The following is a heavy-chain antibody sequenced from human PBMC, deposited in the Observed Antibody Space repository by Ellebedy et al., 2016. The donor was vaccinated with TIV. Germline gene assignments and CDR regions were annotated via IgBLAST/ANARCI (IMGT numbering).Heavy chain of an antibody. CDR1: GGSISSSNW. V-gene: IGHV4-4*02. D-gene: IGHD1-26*01. CDR3: ARGQEWELTPFDY. Sequence: SETLSLTCAVSGGSISSSNWWSWVRQPPGKGLEWIGEINHSGSTNYNPSLKSRVTISVDTSKNQFSLKLSSVTAADTAVYYCARGQEWELTPFDYWGQGTLVTVSS. CDR2: INHSGST. J-gene: IGHJ4*02.